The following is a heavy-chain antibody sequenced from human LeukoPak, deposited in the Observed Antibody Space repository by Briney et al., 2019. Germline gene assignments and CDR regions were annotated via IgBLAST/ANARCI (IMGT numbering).Heavy chain of an antibody. J-gene: IGHJ4*02. CDR1: EYTFTDYY. CDR3: ARAKANWGSGDY. CDR2: INPNTGGA. D-gene: IGHD7-27*01. Sequence: ASVKVSCKASEYTFTDYYVHWVRQAAGQGLEWMGWINPNTGGANYAQKFQGRVTMTRDTSISTGYLDLSGLRSDDTAVYYCARAKANWGSGDYWGQGTLVTVSS. V-gene: IGHV1-2*02.